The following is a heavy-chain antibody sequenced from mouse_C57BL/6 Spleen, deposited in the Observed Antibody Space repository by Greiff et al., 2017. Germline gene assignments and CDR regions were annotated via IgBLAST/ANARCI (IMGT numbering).Heavy chain of an antibody. J-gene: IGHJ1*03. CDR1: GISITTGNYR. CDR3: ARDRDDYGYFDV. Sequence: EVQLQQSGPGLVKPSQTVFLTCTVTGISITTGNYRWSWIRQFPGNKLEWIGYIYYSGTITYNPSLTSRTTIPRDTPKNQFFLEMNSLTAEDTATYYCARDRDDYGYFDVWGTGTTVTVSS. D-gene: IGHD2-3*01. V-gene: IGHV3-5*01. CDR2: IYYSGTI.